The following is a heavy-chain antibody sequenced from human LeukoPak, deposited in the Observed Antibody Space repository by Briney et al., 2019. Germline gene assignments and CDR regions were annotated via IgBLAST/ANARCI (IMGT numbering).Heavy chain of an antibody. J-gene: IGHJ4*02. CDR1: GFTFTYFW. CDR2: IKNDGSQK. Sequence: GGSLRLSCAASGFTFTYFWMTWVRQAPGKRLEWVANIKNDGSQKYYADSVEGRFTISRDNAKHLLYLQMHGLRADDTAVYYCVWGHYGDYTGQGTLVTVSS. CDR3: VWGHYGDY. V-gene: IGHV3-7*04.